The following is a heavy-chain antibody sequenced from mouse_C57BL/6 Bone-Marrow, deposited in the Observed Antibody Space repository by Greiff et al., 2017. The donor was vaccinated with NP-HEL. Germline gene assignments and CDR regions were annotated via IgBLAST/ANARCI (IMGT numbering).Heavy chain of an antibody. CDR1: GYTFTSYW. V-gene: IGHV1-69*01. CDR3: ARDYYGSNYAMYY. D-gene: IGHD1-1*01. J-gene: IGHJ4*01. CDR2: IDPSVSYT. Sequence: QVQLQQPGAELVMPWASVKLSCKASGYTFTSYWMHWVQQRPGKGLEWIGEIDPSVSYTYYNQKFNGKFTLTVDKSYGTTYMQLSSLTSKYSAVYNCARDYYGSNYAMYYWGQGTSVTVSS.